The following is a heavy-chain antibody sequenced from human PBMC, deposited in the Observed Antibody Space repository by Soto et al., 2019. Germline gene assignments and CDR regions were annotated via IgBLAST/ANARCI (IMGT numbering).Heavy chain of an antibody. V-gene: IGHV3-21*01. Sequence: GGALRLSCAASGFTFTRYSMNWVRQAPGKGLEWVSSISSTTNYIYYADSMKGRFTVSRDNAKNSVYLEMNSLSAEDTALYYCARESEDLTSNFDYWGQGTLVTVSS. CDR1: GFTFTRYS. CDR2: ISSTTNYI. CDR3: ARESEDLTSNFDY. J-gene: IGHJ4*02.